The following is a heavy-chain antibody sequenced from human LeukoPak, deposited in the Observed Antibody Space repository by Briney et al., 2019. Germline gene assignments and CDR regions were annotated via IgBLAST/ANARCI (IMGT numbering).Heavy chain of an antibody. J-gene: IGHJ5*01. D-gene: IGHD6-25*01. CDR2: IGTSAGST. CDR3: AKAGFSFPFDS. V-gene: IGHV3-23*01. Sequence: GGSLRLSCAASGFTFSNFVMSWVRQAPGKGLEWVSTIGTSAGSTHYADSVKGRFTISRDNPKNTLYLQMNSLRAEDTAVYYCAKAGFSFPFDSWGQGTLVTVSS. CDR1: GFTFSNFV.